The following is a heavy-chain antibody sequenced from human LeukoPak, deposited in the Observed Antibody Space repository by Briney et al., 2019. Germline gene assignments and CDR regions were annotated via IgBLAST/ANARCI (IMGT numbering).Heavy chain of an antibody. V-gene: IGHV3-9*01. CDR3: AREMGWYFDY. Sequence: PGGSLRLSCAASGFTFDDYAMHWVRQAPGKGLEWVSGISWNSGSIGYADSVKGRFTISRDNAKNSLYLQMNSLRAEDTAVYYCAREMGWYFDYWGQGTLVTVSS. CDR1: GFTFDDYA. J-gene: IGHJ4*02. D-gene: IGHD6-19*01. CDR2: ISWNSGSI.